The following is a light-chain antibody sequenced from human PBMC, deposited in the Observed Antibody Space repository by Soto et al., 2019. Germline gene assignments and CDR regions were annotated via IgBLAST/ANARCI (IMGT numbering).Light chain of an antibody. CDR1: SSNIGAGYD. V-gene: IGLV1-40*01. CDR3: QSYDSSLSGSV. J-gene: IGLJ3*02. Sequence: QSVLTQPPSVSGAPGQRVTISCTGSSSNIGAGYDVHWYQQLPGTAPKLLIHGNSNRPSGVPDRFSGSKSGTSASLAIAGLQAEDEVDYYCQSYDSSLSGSVFGGGTKLTVL. CDR2: GNS.